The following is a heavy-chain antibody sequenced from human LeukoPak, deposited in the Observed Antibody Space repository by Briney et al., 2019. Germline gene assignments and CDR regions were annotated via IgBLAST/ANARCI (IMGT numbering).Heavy chain of an antibody. CDR2: IYSSGTT. CDR1: GVSVNSGDYY. Sequence: SETLSLTCTVSGVSVNSGDYYWGWIRQSPGKSLEGIGNIYSSGTTYYNPSLKSRVIISIDTSRNQFSLNLSSVTAADTAVYFCTRQLGTATTSVVDYWGQGTLVTVSS. D-gene: IGHD1-7*01. J-gene: IGHJ4*02. CDR3: TRQLGTATTSVVDY. V-gene: IGHV4-39*01.